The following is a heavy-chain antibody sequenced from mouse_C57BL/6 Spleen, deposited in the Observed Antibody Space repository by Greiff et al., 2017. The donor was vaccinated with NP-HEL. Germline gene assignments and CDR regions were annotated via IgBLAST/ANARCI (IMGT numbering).Heavy chain of an antibody. CDR2: INPNNGGT. Sequence: VQLKQSGPELVKPGASVKMSCKASGYTFTDYNMHWVKQSHGKSLEWIGYINPNNGGTSYNQKFKGKATLTVNKSSSTAYMELRSLTSEDSAVYYCARSIYYDYDGFAYWGQGTLVTVSA. D-gene: IGHD2-4*01. CDR3: ARSIYYDYDGFAY. CDR1: GYTFTDYN. J-gene: IGHJ3*01. V-gene: IGHV1-22*01.